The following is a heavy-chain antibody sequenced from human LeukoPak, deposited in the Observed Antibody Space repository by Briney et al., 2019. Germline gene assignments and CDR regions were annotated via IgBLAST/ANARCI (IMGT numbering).Heavy chain of an antibody. Sequence: GGSLRLSCAASGFTFSSYSMNWVRQAPGKGLEWVSYISSSSSTIYYADSVKGRFTISRDNAKNSLYLQMNSLRAEDAAVYYCASLEPVNLYSGDAFDIWGQGTMVTVSS. CDR2: ISSSSSTI. J-gene: IGHJ3*02. D-gene: IGHD1-26*01. CDR1: GFTFSSYS. CDR3: ASLEPVNLYSGDAFDI. V-gene: IGHV3-48*01.